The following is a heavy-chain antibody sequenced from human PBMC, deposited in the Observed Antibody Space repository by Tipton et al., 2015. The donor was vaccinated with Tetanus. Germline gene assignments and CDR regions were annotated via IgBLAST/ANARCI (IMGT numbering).Heavy chain of an antibody. D-gene: IGHD6-13*01. CDR3: AKKLADSTTWYFFDY. V-gene: IGHV3-23*01. CDR2: ISGSADRT. Sequence: SLRLSCAVSGFTFSKKAMAWVRQAPGRGLEWVSAISGSADRTYYADSVKGRFTISRDNSKSTLYLQMNSLRAEDTAVYYCAKKLADSTTWYFFDYWGQGTLVTISS. CDR1: GFTFSKKA. J-gene: IGHJ4*02.